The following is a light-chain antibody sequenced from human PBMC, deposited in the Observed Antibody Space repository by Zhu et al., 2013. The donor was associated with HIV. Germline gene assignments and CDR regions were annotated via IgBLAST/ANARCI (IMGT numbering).Light chain of an antibody. J-gene: IGKJ3*01. CDR1: QSVSSSY. CDR2: GAS. Sequence: EIVLTQSPGTLSLSPGERATLSCRASQSVSSSYLAWYQQKPGQAPRLLIYGASSRATGIPDRFSGSGSGTDFTLTISRLEPEDSAVYYCQQFGGSPLFTFGLGTKVELK. V-gene: IGKV3-20*01. CDR3: QQFGGSPLFT.